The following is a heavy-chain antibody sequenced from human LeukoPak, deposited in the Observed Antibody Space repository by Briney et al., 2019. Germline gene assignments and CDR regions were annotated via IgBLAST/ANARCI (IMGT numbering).Heavy chain of an antibody. CDR3: TRRTSSTYSSSTDLIYYFDY. V-gene: IGHV3-48*04. D-gene: IGHD6-6*01. J-gene: IGHJ4*02. CDR2: ISSSSSTI. Sequence: GGSLRLSCAASGFTFSSYSMNWVRQAPGKGLEWVSYISSSSSTIYYADSVKGRFTISRDNAKNSLYLQMNSLKTEDTAVYYCTRRTSSTYSSSTDLIYYFDYWGQGTLVTVSS. CDR1: GFTFSSYS.